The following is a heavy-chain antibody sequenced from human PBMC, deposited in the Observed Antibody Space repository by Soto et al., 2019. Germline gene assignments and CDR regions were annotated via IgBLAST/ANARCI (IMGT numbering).Heavy chain of an antibody. J-gene: IGHJ5*02. D-gene: IGHD6-19*01. Sequence: QVQLVQSGAEVKKPGSSVKVSCKASGGTFSSYAISWVRQAPGQGLEWMGGIIHIFGTANYAQKFQGRVTITADESTSTAYMELSSLRSEDTAVYYCARDFVPLAVAANWFDPWGQGTLVTVSS. CDR2: IIHIFGTA. V-gene: IGHV1-69*01. CDR3: ARDFVPLAVAANWFDP. CDR1: GGTFSSYA.